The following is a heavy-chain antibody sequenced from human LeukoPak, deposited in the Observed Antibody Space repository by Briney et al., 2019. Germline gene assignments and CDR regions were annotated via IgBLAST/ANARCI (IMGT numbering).Heavy chain of an antibody. CDR2: IIGSGGST. CDR3: AKDYADSSGWYRAFDI. CDR1: GFTFSSYA. J-gene: IGHJ3*02. D-gene: IGHD6-19*01. V-gene: IGHV3-23*01. Sequence: GGSMRLSCAAYGFTFSSYAMSWVRQPPGKWLEWVSAIIGSGGSTYYADSVKGRFTISRDNSKNTLYLQMNNLRTEDTAVYYCAKDYADSSGWYRAFDIWGQGTMVTVSS.